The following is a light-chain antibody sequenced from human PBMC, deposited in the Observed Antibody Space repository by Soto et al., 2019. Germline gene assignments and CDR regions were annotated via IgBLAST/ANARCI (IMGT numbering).Light chain of an antibody. V-gene: IGLV2-23*02. CDR2: EVS. J-gene: IGLJ1*01. CDR3: CSYAGSSTYV. Sequence: QSVLTQPASVSGSPGEWITISCTGTSSDVGSYNLVSWYQQHPGKAPKLMIYEVSKRPSGVSNRFSGSKSGNTASLTISGLQAEDEADYYCCSYAGSSTYVFGPGTKVTVL. CDR1: SSDVGSYNL.